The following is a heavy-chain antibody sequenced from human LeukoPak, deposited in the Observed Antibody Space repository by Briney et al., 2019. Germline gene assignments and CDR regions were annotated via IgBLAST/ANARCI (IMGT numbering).Heavy chain of an antibody. V-gene: IGHV3-21*01. J-gene: IGHJ4*02. CDR2: ISSSSSYI. Sequence: PGGSLRLSCAASGFTFSSHSMNWVRQAPGKGLEWVSSISSSSSYIYYADSVKGRFTISRDNAKNSLYLQMNSLRAEDTAVYYCARAGYDDSSGYSDYWGQGTLVTVSS. CDR3: ARAGYDDSSGYSDY. CDR1: GFTFSSHS. D-gene: IGHD3-22*01.